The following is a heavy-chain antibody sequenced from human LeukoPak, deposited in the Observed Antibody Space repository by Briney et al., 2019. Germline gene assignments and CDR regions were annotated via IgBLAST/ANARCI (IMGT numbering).Heavy chain of an antibody. CDR2: IYHSGST. Sequence: SGTLSLTFAVSGGSISSSNWWSWVRQPPGKGLEWIGEIYHSGSTNYNPSLKSRVTISVDKSKNQFSLKLSSVTAADTAVYYCASNRRYSSSLGTISRIDYWGQGTLVTVSS. CDR1: GGSISSSNW. D-gene: IGHD6-13*01. V-gene: IGHV4-4*02. CDR3: ASNRRYSSSLGTISRIDY. J-gene: IGHJ4*02.